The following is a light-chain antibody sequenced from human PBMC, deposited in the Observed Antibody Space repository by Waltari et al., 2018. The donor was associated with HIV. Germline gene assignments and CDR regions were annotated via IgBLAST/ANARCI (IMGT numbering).Light chain of an antibody. CDR2: EGS. CDR1: SSDVGNYNH. J-gene: IGLJ2*01. CDR3: CSYANSSTV. Sequence: QSALTQFASVSGSPGQSITISCPGTSSDVGNYNHVSWYQQPPGKAPKLMIYEGSKRPSGVSNRFSGSKSGNTASLTISGLQAEDEADYYCCSYANSSTVFGGGTKVTVL. V-gene: IGLV2-23*01.